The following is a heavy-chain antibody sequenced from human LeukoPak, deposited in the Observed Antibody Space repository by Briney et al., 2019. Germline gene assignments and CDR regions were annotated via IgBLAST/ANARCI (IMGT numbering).Heavy chain of an antibody. CDR3: ASRDYYDSSGYYSDAFDI. CDR2: IGTAGDT. V-gene: IGHV3-13*01. D-gene: IGHD3-22*01. J-gene: IGHJ3*02. Sequence: GGSLRLSCAASGFTFSSYDMHWVRQATGKGLEWVSAIGTAGDTYYPGSAKGRFTISRENAKNSLYLQMNSLRAGDTAVYYCASRDYYDSSGYYSDAFDIWGQGTMVTVSS. CDR1: GFTFSSYD.